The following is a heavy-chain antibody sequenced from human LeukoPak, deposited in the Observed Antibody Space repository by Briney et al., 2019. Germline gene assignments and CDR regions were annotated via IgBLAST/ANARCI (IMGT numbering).Heavy chain of an antibody. CDR1: GYTFTSYW. CDR2: IYPGDSDT. J-gene: IGHJ4*02. V-gene: IGHV5-51*01. CDR3: ARLYSGSYHYYFDY. D-gene: IGHD1-26*01. Sequence: GESLKISCNGSGYTFTSYWIGWVRQLPGKGLDGMGIIYPGDSDTRYSPSFQGQVTISADKSISTAYLQWSSLKASDTAMYYCARLYSGSYHYYFDYWGQGTLVTVSS.